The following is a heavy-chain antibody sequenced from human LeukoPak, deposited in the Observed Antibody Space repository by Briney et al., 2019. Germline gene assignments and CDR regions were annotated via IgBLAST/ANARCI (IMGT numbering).Heavy chain of an antibody. CDR1: GYTFTSYY. J-gene: IGHJ5*02. CDR3: ARSSGIAAPGGWFDP. Sequence: ASVKVSCKASGYTFTSYYMHWVRQAPGQGLEWMGIINPSGGSTSYAQKFQGRVTMTRDTSTSTVYMELSSLRSEDTAVYYCARSSGIAAPGGWFDPWGQGTLVTVSS. D-gene: IGHD6-13*01. V-gene: IGHV1-46*01. CDR2: INPSGGST.